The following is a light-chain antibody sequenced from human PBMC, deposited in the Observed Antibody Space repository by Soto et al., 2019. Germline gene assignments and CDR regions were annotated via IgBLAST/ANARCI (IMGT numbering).Light chain of an antibody. CDR2: DVS. Sequence: DIQMTQSPSTLSASVGDSVTITCRASQNVHSWLAWYQQKPGKAPKLLIYDVSSLESGVPSRFSGSGSGTAFTLTISSLQPDDFATYYCQQYNFYSNTFGQGTTLEIK. V-gene: IGKV1-5*01. CDR1: QNVHSW. J-gene: IGKJ2*01. CDR3: QQYNFYSNT.